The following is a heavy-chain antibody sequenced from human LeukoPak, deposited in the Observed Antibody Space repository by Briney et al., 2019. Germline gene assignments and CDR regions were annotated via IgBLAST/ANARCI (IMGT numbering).Heavy chain of an antibody. D-gene: IGHD3-10*01. V-gene: IGHV1-2*02. CDR2: INPNSGGT. CDR3: ARAPPYGSGSQNHDY. CDR1: GYTFTGYY. J-gene: IGHJ4*02. Sequence: GASVKVSCKASGYTFTGYYMHWVRQAPGQGLEWMGWINPNSGGTNYAQKFQGRVTMTRDTSISTAYMELSRLRSDDTAVYYCARAPPYGSGSQNHDYWGQGTLVTVSS.